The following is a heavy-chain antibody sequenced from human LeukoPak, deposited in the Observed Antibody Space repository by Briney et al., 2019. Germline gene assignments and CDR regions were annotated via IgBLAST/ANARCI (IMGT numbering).Heavy chain of an antibody. CDR2: VHPNSGNT. CDR1: GYPFTTYD. Sequence: PSVTLSCRTPGYPFTTYDINWVPQSAGQGLEWMGWVHPNSGNTAYAQKFQGRVTMTRDTSISTAYMELSGLRSDDTAVYFCARGPRNDPWGQGTLVTVSS. J-gene: IGHJ5*02. CDR3: ARGPRNDP. D-gene: IGHD1-14*01. V-gene: IGHV1-8*01.